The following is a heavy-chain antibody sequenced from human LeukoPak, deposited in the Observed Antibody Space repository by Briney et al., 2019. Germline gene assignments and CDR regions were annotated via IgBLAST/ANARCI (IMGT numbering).Heavy chain of an antibody. CDR1: GYTFTGYY. D-gene: IGHD6-13*01. J-gene: IGHJ1*01. V-gene: IGHV1-2*02. Sequence: GASVKVSCKASGYTFTGYYMHWVRQAPGQGLEWMGWINPNSGGTNYAQKFQGRVTMTRDTSISTAYVELSRLRSDDTAVYYCARDPPHRGIAAAGFYEYFQHWGQGTLVTVSS. CDR3: ARDPPHRGIAAAGFYEYFQH. CDR2: INPNSGGT.